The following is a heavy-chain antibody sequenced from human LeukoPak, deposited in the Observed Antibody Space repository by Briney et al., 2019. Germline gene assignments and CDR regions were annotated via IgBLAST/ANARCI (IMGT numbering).Heavy chain of an antibody. CDR3: ARGGIVGSRTNWFDP. CDR1: GGSIRSYY. D-gene: IGHD1-26*01. J-gene: IGHJ5*02. V-gene: IGHV4-59*01. CDR2: IYYIGST. Sequence: SETLSLTRTVSGGSIRSYYWSWIRQPPGKGLECIGYIYYIGSTNYNPSLKSRVTISLDTSKSQFSLKLTSVTPADTAVYYCARGGIVGSRTNWFDPWGQGILVTVSS.